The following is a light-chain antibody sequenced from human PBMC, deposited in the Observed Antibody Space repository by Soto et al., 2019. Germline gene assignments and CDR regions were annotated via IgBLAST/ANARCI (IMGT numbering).Light chain of an antibody. J-gene: IGLJ3*02. CDR2: STT. CDR1: TGAVTGGNY. V-gene: IGLV7-43*01. CDR3: LLYYAGALPWV. Sequence: QTVVTQEPALTVSPGGTVTLTCASSTGAVTGGNYPNWFQQKPGQAPRTLIYSTTNRHSCTPARFSGSLLGGKAALTLSGVQPEDDADYYCLLYYAGALPWVFGGGTKLTV.